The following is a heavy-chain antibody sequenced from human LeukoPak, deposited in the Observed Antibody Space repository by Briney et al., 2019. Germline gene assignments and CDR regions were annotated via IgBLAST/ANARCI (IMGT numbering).Heavy chain of an antibody. CDR3: ARGRAVVAASDNWFDP. Sequence: PGGSLRLSCAASGFTFSTYSMTWVRQAPGKGLEWISHISAASWGIKYADSVKGRFTTSRDNAENSVFLQMSSLRPEDTAVYYCARGRAVVAASDNWFDPWGQGTLVTVSS. J-gene: IGHJ5*02. D-gene: IGHD2-15*01. CDR2: ISAASWGI. V-gene: IGHV3-48*01. CDR1: GFTFSTYS.